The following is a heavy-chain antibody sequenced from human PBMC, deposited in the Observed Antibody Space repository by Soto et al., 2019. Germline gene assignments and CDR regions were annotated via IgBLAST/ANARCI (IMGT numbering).Heavy chain of an antibody. CDR1: GGSISSYY. J-gene: IGHJ5*02. Sequence: SKTLSLTCTVSGGSISSYYWSWIRQPPGKGLEWIGYIYYSGSTNYNPSLKSRVTISVDTSKNQFSLKLSSVTAADKAVYYCARNRDYYDSSGYSLWFDPWGQGTLVTSPQ. CDR2: IYYSGST. CDR3: ARNRDYYDSSGYSLWFDP. V-gene: IGHV4-59*01. D-gene: IGHD3-22*01.